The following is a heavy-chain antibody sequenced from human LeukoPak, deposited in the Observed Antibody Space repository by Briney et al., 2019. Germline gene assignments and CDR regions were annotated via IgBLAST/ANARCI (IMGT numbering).Heavy chain of an antibody. D-gene: IGHD2-2*01. V-gene: IGHV3-30*02. Sequence: TGGSLRLSCAASGFTFSSYGMHWVRQAPGKGLEWVAFIRYDGSNKYYADSVKGRFTISGDNSKNTLYLQMNSLRAEDTAVYYCAKAAAIYYYYYMDVWGKGTTVTVSS. CDR1: GFTFSSYG. J-gene: IGHJ6*03. CDR3: AKAAAIYYYYYMDV. CDR2: IRYDGSNK.